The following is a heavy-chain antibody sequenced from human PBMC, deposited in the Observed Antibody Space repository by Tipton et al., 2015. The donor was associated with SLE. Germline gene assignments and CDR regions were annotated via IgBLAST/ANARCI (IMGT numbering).Heavy chain of an antibody. Sequence: VQLVQSGAEVKKPGESLRISCKGSGYSFTSYWINWVRQMPGKGLEWMGRIDPSDSYTNYSPSFQGHVIISADKSISTAYLQWSSLKASDTAIYYCARLPTLSYQFWKGIDYWGQGTVVTVSS. CDR3: ARLPTLSYQFWKGIDY. J-gene: IGHJ4*02. CDR2: IDPSDSYT. CDR1: GYSFTSYW. D-gene: IGHD1-1*01. V-gene: IGHV5-10-1*01.